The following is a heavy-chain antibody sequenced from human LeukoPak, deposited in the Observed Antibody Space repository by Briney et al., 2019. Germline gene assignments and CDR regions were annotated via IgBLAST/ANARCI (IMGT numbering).Heavy chain of an antibody. D-gene: IGHD1-26*01. CDR3: AGRSGSYYESAFDI. V-gene: IGHV4-59*01. J-gene: IGHJ3*02. Sequence: PSETLSLTCTVSGGSISSYYWSWIRQPPGKGLEWIGYIYYSGSTNYNPSLKSRVTISLDTSKNQFSLKLSSVTAADTAVYYCAGRSGSYYESAFDIWGQGTMVTVSS. CDR2: IYYSGST. CDR1: GGSISSYY.